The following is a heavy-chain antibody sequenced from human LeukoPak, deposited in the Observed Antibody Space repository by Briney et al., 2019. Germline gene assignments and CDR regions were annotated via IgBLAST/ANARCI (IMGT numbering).Heavy chain of an antibody. D-gene: IGHD4-17*01. CDR1: GFTFSSNG. CDR2: ISYT. J-gene: IGHJ4*02. V-gene: IGHV3-21*05. CDR3: AGGYYGDFEVGFVY. Sequence: GGSLRLSCAASGFTFSSNGMNWIRQAPGKGLEWVSYISYTNSADSVKGRFTISRDNAKNSLYLQMNSLRAEDTAVYFCAGGYYGDFEVGFVYWGQGTLVTVSS.